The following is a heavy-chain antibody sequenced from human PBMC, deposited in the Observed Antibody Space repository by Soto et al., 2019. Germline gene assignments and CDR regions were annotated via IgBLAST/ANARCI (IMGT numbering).Heavy chain of an antibody. V-gene: IGHV3-33*01. D-gene: IGHD6-25*01. CDR1: GFTFSSYG. J-gene: IGHJ6*01. CDR3: AGEAAEQYGGYVGGWFVD. CDR2: IWYDGSNK. Sequence: QVQLVESGGGVVQPGRSLRLSCAASGFTFSSYGMHWVRQAPGKGLEWVAVIWYDGSNKYYADSVKGRFTISRDNSKNTLYLQKNSMRGADAAVFYCAGEAAEQYGGYVGGWFVDWGQGAPVTASS.